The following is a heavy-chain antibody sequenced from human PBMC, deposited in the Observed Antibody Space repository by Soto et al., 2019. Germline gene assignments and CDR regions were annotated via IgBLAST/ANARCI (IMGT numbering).Heavy chain of an antibody. CDR2: IYYIGST. V-gene: IGHV4-39*01. CDR3: ARVGQLLYNWFDP. J-gene: IGHJ5*02. Sequence: SETLSLTCTVSGGSISVSSDYWACIRQSPGKGLECIGNIYYIGSTYYNPSLKSRVIITVDTSKNQFSLKLRSVTAADTAVYYCARVGQLLYNWFDPWGQGTLVTVSS. D-gene: IGHD3-10*01. CDR1: GGSISVSSDY.